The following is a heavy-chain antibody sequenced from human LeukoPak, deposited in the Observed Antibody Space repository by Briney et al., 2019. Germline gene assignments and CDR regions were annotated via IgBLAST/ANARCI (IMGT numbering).Heavy chain of an antibody. V-gene: IGHV1-8*01. Sequence: ASVKVSCKASGYTFTSYDINWVRQATGQGLEWMGWMNPSSGNTGYAQKFQGRVTMTRNTSISTAYMELSSLRSEDTAVYYCARSDFWSGYFWFDPWGQGTLVTVSS. J-gene: IGHJ5*02. D-gene: IGHD3-3*01. CDR2: MNPSSGNT. CDR3: ARSDFWSGYFWFDP. CDR1: GYTFTSYD.